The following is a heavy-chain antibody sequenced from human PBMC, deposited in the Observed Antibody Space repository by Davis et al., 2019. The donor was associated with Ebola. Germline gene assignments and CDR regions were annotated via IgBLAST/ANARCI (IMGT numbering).Heavy chain of an antibody. V-gene: IGHV4-34*01. D-gene: IGHD3-3*01. Sequence: MPSETLSLTCAAYGGSFTGYYWSWIRQAPGKGLEWIGEIERSGSTNSNPSLQSRLTMSVDTSKNQFSLKLSSVTAADTAVYYCARTRRFLEWLLYQSGPYYYAMDVWGKGTTVTVSS. J-gene: IGHJ6*04. CDR2: IERSGST. CDR1: GGSFTGYY. CDR3: ARTRRFLEWLLYQSGPYYYAMDV.